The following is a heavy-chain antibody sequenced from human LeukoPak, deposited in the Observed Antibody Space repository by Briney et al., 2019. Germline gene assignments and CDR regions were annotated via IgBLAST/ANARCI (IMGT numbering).Heavy chain of an antibody. Sequence: QSGGSLRLSCAASGFTFSDYYMSWVRQAPGKGLEWVSAISGSGGSTYYADSVKGRFTISRDNSKNTLYLQMNSLRAEDTAVYYCAKETTYTMIVVVYFDYWGQGTLVTVSS. CDR3: AKETTYTMIVVVYFDY. D-gene: IGHD3-22*01. CDR1: GFTFSDYY. CDR2: ISGSGGST. V-gene: IGHV3-23*01. J-gene: IGHJ4*02.